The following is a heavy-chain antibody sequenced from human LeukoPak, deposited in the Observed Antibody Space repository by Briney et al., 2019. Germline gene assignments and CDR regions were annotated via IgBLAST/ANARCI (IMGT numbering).Heavy chain of an antibody. J-gene: IGHJ6*03. CDR2: IIPIFGTA. Sequence: SVKVSCKASGGTFSSYAINWVRQAPGQGLEWMGGIIPIFGTANYAQKFQGRVTITTDESTSTAYMELSSLRSEDTAVYYCAREPYRGYYYYYMDVWGKGTTVTVSS. D-gene: IGHD1-14*01. CDR1: GGTFSSYA. V-gene: IGHV1-69*05. CDR3: AREPYRGYYYYYMDV.